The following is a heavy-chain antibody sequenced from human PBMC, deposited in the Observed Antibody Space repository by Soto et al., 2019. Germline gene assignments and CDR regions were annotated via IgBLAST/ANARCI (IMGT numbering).Heavy chain of an antibody. D-gene: IGHD3-9*01. Sequence: XDSLTISCKGSGYSFTSYWISLVRQMPGKGLEWMGRIDPSDSYTNYSPSFQGHVTISADKSISTAYLQWSSLKASDTAMYYCARKYYDILTGYQIFDYWGQGTLVTVSS. CDR2: IDPSDSYT. CDR3: ARKYYDILTGYQIFDY. J-gene: IGHJ4*02. CDR1: GYSFTSYW. V-gene: IGHV5-10-1*01.